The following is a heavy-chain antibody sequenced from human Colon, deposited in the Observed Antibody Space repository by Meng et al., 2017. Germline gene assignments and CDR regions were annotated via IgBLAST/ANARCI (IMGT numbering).Heavy chain of an antibody. J-gene: IGHJ4*02. V-gene: IGHV3-74*01. CDR1: GFTFSSYW. D-gene: IGHD5-24*01. CDR3: ARGRRDGYNLDY. CDR2: INRDGSST. Sequence: EVPLVESGGGLVQPGGSLRLSCAASGFTFSSYWMHWVRQAPGKGLVWVSRINRDGSSTSYADSVKGRFTISRDDAKNTLYLQMNSLRAEDTAVYYCARGRRDGYNLDYWGQGTLVTVSS.